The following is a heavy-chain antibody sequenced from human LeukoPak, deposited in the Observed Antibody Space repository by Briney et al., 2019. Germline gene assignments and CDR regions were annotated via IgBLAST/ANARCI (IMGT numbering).Heavy chain of an antibody. CDR2: INHSGST. CDR3: AREKHVLRYFDWLPKPGCFDY. D-gene: IGHD3-9*01. J-gene: IGHJ4*02. CDR1: GGSFSGYY. Sequence: PSETLSLTCAVYGGSFSGYYWSWIRQPPGKGLEWIGEINHSGSTNYNPSLKSRVTISVDTSKNQFSLKLSSVTAADTAVYYCAREKHVLRYFDWLPKPGCFDYWGQGTLVTVSS. V-gene: IGHV4-34*01.